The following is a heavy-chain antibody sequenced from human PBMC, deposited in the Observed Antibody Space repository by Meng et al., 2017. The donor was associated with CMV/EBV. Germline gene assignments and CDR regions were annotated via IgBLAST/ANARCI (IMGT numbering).Heavy chain of an antibody. J-gene: IGHJ4*02. CDR3: ARVKSPFEPYFDY. D-gene: IGHD3-9*01. CDR1: GGSVSSGCYY. V-gene: IGHV4-61*01. CDR2: IYYSGST. Sequence: SGGSVSSGCYYWSWIRQPPGKGLEWIGYIYYSGSTNYNPSLKSRVTISVDTSKNQFSLKLSSVTAADTAVYYCARVKSPFEPYFDYWGQGTLVTVSS.